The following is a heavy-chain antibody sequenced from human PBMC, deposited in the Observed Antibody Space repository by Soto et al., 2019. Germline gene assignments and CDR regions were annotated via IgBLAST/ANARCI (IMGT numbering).Heavy chain of an antibody. Sequence: PLRLSCAACGFTFDDYAMHWVRQAPGEGLEWVSCIRWNSGCIGYSVAAKGRFTIPRDNAKYSLYLQMNSLRAEDTALCYCAKDSWWYSYGSYYYYGMDVWGQGTTVTVSS. CDR3: AKDSWWYSYGSYYYYGMDV. D-gene: IGHD5-18*01. J-gene: IGHJ6*02. CDR2: IRWNSGCI. V-gene: IGHV3-9*01. CDR1: GFTFDDYA.